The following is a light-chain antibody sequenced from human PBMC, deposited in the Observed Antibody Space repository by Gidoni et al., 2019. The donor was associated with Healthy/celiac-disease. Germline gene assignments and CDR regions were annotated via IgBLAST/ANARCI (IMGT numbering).Light chain of an antibody. Sequence: QSALTQPASVSGSPGQSITISCTGTSSDVGSYNLVSWYQQHQGKDPNLMIYEGSKRPSGVSNRFSGSKAGNTSSLTISGLQDEDEADYYCCSYAGSSTFHVVFGGGTKLTVL. J-gene: IGLJ2*01. V-gene: IGLV2-23*03. CDR2: EGS. CDR1: SSDVGSYNL. CDR3: CSYAGSSTFHVV.